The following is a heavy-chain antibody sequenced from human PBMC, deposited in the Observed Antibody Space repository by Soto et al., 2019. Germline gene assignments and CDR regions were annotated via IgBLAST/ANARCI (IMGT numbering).Heavy chain of an antibody. J-gene: IGHJ4*02. Sequence: GGSLRLSCAASGFAFSSFAMSWVRQAPGRGLEWVSGISWSGAYVGYAGSVKGRFTISRDNSKNTLYLQMNSLRAEDTAVYYCAKPQGFSSGWYYFDYWGQGTLVTVSS. CDR3: AKPQGFSSGWYYFDY. CDR2: ISWSGAYV. V-gene: IGHV3-23*01. CDR1: GFAFSSFA. D-gene: IGHD6-19*01.